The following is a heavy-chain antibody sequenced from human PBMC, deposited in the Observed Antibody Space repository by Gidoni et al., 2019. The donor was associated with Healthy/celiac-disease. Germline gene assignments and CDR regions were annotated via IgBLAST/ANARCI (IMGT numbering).Heavy chain of an antibody. CDR1: GFTFRGNA. CDR2: ISGSGGST. V-gene: IGHV3-23*01. CDR3: AKDGGIAAAEAFGY. Sequence: EVQLLESGGGLVQPGGSLSLSCAASGFTFRGNAMSWVRPAPGKGLEWVSAISGSGGSTYYADSVKGRFTISRDNSKNTLYLQMNSLRAEDTAVYYCAKDGGIAAAEAFGYWGQGTLVTVSS. D-gene: IGHD6-13*01. J-gene: IGHJ4*02.